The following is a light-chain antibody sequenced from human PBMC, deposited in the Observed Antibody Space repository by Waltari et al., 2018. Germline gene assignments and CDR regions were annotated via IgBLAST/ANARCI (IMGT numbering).Light chain of an antibody. CDR2: DVN. CDR3: ISYTSTTTYVV. J-gene: IGLJ2*01. Sequence: YQQHPGKAPQLMIYDVNKRPSGVSHRSSASKSGNTASLTIFGLQAEDEADYYCISYTSTTTYVVVGGGTKLTVL. V-gene: IGLV2-14*03.